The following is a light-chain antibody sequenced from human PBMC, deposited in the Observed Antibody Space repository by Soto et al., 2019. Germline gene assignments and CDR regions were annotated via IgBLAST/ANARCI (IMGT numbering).Light chain of an antibody. CDR2: DAS. Sequence: EIVLTQSPATLSLSPGARATLSCRASQSVSSYLAWYQQKPGQAPRLLIYDASNRATGIPARFRGSGSGTDFNLTISSLEPEDFAVYYCQQRSNWPPKITFGGGTKVEIK. J-gene: IGKJ4*01. CDR1: QSVSSY. V-gene: IGKV3-11*01. CDR3: QQRSNWPPKIT.